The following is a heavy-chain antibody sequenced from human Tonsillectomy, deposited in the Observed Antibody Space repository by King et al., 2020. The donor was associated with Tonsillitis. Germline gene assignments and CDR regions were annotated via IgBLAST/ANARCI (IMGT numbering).Heavy chain of an antibody. CDR3: AREFKMATIKYLDY. Sequence: VQLVESGGGVVQPGRSLRLSCAASGFTFSSYGMDWVRQAPGKGLEWVAVISYDGSNKNYADSVKGRFTISRDNSKNTLYLQMSSLRAEDTAVYYCAREFKMATIKYLDYWGQGTLVTVSS. V-gene: IGHV3-30*19. J-gene: IGHJ4*02. CDR2: ISYDGSNK. D-gene: IGHD5-24*01. CDR1: GFTFSSYG.